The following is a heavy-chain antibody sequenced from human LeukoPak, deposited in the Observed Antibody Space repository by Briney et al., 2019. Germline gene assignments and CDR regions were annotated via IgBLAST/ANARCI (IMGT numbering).Heavy chain of an antibody. V-gene: IGHV4-34*01. D-gene: IGHD3-16*02. CDR1: GGSFSGYY. J-gene: IGHJ4*02. CDR2: INHSGST. CDR3: ARGRRYYDYVWRSYRYIGGYYFDY. Sequence: SETLSLTCAVYGGSFSGYYWSWIRQPPGKGLEWIGEINHSGSTNYNPSLKSRVTISVDTSKNQFSLKLSSVTAADTAVYYCARGRRYYDYVWRSYRYIGGYYFDYWGQGSLVTVSS.